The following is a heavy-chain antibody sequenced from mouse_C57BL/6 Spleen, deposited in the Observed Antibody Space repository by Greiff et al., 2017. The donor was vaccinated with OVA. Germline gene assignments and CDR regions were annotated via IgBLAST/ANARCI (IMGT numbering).Heavy chain of an antibody. J-gene: IGHJ4*01. CDR3: TRKDRNYAYAMDY. D-gene: IGHD2-1*01. V-gene: IGHV3-6*01. CDR1: GYSITSGYY. Sequence: EVQLVESGPGLVKPSQSLSLTCSVTGYSITSGYYWNWIRQFPGNILEWMGYISYDGSNNYNPSLKNRISITRDTSKKQLFQKLNSVTTEDTATYCCTRKDRNYAYAMDYWGQGTSVTVSS. CDR2: ISYDGSN.